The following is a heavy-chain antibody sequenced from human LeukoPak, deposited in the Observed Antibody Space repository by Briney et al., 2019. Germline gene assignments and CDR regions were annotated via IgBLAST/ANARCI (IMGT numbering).Heavy chain of an antibody. Sequence: GGSLRLSCAASGFTFSSYWMSWVRQAPGKGLEWVANIKQDGSEKYYVDSVKGRSTISRDNAKNSLYLQMNSLRAEDTAVYNCARAVNYYDSSGYYWTNWFDPWGQGTLFTVSS. D-gene: IGHD3-22*01. J-gene: IGHJ5*02. CDR2: IKQDGSEK. CDR1: GFTFSSYW. CDR3: ARAVNYYDSSGYYWTNWFDP. V-gene: IGHV3-7*01.